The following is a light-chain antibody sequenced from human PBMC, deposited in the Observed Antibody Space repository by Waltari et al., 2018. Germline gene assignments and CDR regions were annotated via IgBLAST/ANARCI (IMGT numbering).Light chain of an antibody. V-gene: IGKV1-9*01. CDR1: QGISSF. CDR2: AVS. CDR3: QQLNSYPYT. Sequence: IQLTQSPSPLSASIGDPVTITCRASQGISSFLAWYQQKPGNAPELLIFAVSTLESGVPSRFSGGGSGTDFTLTISSLQPEDFATYYCQQLNSYPYTFGQGTKLEIK. J-gene: IGKJ2*01.